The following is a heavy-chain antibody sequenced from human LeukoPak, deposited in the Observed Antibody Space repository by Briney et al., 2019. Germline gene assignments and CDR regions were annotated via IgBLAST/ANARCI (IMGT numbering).Heavy chain of an antibody. Sequence: PGGSLRLSCAASVFTFSTYAMHWVRQAPGKGLEWVAVIWPDGSHKYYADSVKGRFTISRDNSKNTLYLQMNSLRAEDTAVYYCARGGSSGSYYYYFDSWGQGTLVTVSS. J-gene: IGHJ4*02. D-gene: IGHD1-26*01. CDR3: ARGGSSGSYYYYFDS. CDR1: VFTFSTYA. V-gene: IGHV3-33*08. CDR2: IWPDGSHK.